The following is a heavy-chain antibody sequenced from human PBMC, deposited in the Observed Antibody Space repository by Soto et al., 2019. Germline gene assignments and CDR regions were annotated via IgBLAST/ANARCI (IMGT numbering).Heavy chain of an antibody. CDR1: GYSFTSHY. D-gene: IGHD3-9*01. Sequence: QVQLVQSGAEVKKPGASVKVSCKAIGYSFTSHYMHWVRQAPGQGLEWMGTIYPGGVNIGYAQKFKGRVTMTKETSTSTVYMELNSLTSEETAVYYCARDQSWHDLVRWFDPWGQGTLVTVSS. V-gene: IGHV1-46*03. CDR3: ARDQSWHDLVRWFDP. CDR2: IYPGGVNI. J-gene: IGHJ5*02.